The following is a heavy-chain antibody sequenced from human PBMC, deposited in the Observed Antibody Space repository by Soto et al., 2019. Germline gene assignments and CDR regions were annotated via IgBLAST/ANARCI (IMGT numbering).Heavy chain of an antibody. D-gene: IGHD3-22*01. V-gene: IGHV1-24*01. CDR1: GYTLTELS. J-gene: IGHJ6*02. CDR2: FDPEDGET. Sequence: GASVKVSCKVSGYTLTELSMHWVRQAPGKGLEWMGGFDPEDGETIYAQKFQGRVTMTEDTSTDTAYMELSSLRSEDTAVYYCATSGRHYYDSSGYYYYYYGMDVWGQGTTVTVS. CDR3: ATSGRHYYDSSGYYYYYYGMDV.